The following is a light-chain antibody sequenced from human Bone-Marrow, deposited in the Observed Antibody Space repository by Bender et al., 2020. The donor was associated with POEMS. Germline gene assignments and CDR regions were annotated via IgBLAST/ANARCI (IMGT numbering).Light chain of an antibody. CDR3: YSYAGSSTFYV. CDR2: EVF. V-gene: IGLV2-11*01. J-gene: IGLJ1*01. CDR1: SSDVGAFAS. Sequence: QSALTQPRSVSGSPGQSVTISCTGTSSDVGAFASVSWYQHHPGKAPKLMIYEVFKRPSGVSNRFSGSKSGNTASLTISGLQAEDEADYYCYSYAGSSTFYVFGTGTKVTVL.